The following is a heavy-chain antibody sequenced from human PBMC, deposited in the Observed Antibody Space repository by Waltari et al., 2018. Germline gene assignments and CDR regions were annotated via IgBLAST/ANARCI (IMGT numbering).Heavy chain of an antibody. V-gene: IGHV1-69*05. CDR1: GCPFSSYD. J-gene: IGHJ4*02. D-gene: IGHD3-3*01. CDR3: ARGSGYYFGY. Sequence: QVQLVQSGAAVKKPGSSVKVSCQASGCPFSSYDTSWVRQAPGQGLDWMGGIIPIFGTANYAQKFQGRVTITTDESTSTAYMELSSLRSEDTAVYYCARGSGYYFGYWGQGTLVTVSS. CDR2: IIPIFGTA.